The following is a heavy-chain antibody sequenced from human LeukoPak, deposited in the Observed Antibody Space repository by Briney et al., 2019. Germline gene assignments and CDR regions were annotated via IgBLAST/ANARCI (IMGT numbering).Heavy chain of an antibody. CDR1: GGSISSDDYY. CDR2: ISYGGNT. Sequence: SETLSLTCTVSGGSISSDDYYWSWIRQPPGKGLEWIGYISYGGNTYYNPSLKSRVTISVDTSKNQFSLKLSSVTAADTAVYYCASSFGDIVVVPAAVDVDTAMVGRRFDYWGQGTLVTVSS. V-gene: IGHV4-30-4*01. CDR3: ASSFGDIVVVPAAVDVDTAMVGRRFDY. J-gene: IGHJ4*02. D-gene: IGHD2-2*01.